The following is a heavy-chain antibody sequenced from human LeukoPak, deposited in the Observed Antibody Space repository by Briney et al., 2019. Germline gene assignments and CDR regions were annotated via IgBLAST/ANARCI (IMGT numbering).Heavy chain of an antibody. CDR3: ARRAFEYSSSXYWFXX. Sequence: GESLKISCKGSGYSFTSYWIGWVRQMPGKGLEWMGIIYPGDSDTRYSPSFQGQVTISADKSISTAYLQWSSLKASDTAMYYCARRAFEYSSSXYWFXXWGQGTLVTVX. D-gene: IGHD6-6*01. V-gene: IGHV5-51*01. CDR2: IYPGDSDT. J-gene: IGHJ5*02. CDR1: GYSFTSYW.